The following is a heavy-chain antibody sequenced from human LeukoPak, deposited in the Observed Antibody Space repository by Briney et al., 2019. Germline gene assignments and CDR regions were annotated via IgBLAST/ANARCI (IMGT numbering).Heavy chain of an antibody. J-gene: IGHJ4*02. CDR3: ARGMGFWSGYVVY. V-gene: IGHV4-34*01. D-gene: IGHD3-3*01. CDR1: GGSFSGYY. CDR2: IYHSGST. Sequence: SETLSLTCAVYGGSFSGYYWSWIRQPPGKGLEWIGEIYHSGSTNYNPSLKSRVTISVDTSKNQFSLKLSSVTAADTAVYYCARGMGFWSGYVVYWGQGTLVTVSS.